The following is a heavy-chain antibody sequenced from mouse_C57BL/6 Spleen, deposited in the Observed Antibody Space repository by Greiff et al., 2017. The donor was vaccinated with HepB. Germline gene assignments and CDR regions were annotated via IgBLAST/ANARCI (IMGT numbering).Heavy chain of an antibody. V-gene: IGHV1-64*01. CDR3: ARSDDYYVSYAMDY. Sequence: QVQLQQPGAELVKPGASVKLSCKASGYTFTSYWMHWVKQRPGQGLEWIGMIHPNSGSTNYNEKFKSKATLTVDKSSSTAYMQLSSLTSKDTAVYYYARSDDYYVSYAMDYWGQGTTVTVSS. CDR2: IHPNSGST. D-gene: IGHD2-3*01. CDR1: GYTFTSYW. J-gene: IGHJ4*01.